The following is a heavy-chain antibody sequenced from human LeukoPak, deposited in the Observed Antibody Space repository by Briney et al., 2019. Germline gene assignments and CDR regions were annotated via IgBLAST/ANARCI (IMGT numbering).Heavy chain of an antibody. CDR2: ISGDGGST. V-gene: IGHV3-43*02. Sequence: SGGSLRLSCAASGFTFDDYAMHWVRQAPGKGLEWVSLISGDGGSTYYADSVKGRFTISRDNSKNSLSLQMNSLRTEDTALYYCAIDIRPVAARLYDYWGQGTLVTVSS. CDR3: AIDIRPVAARLYDY. D-gene: IGHD6-6*01. J-gene: IGHJ4*02. CDR1: GFTFDDYA.